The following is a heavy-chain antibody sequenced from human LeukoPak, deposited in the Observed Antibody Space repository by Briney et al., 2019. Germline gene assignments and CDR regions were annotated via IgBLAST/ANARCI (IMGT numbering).Heavy chain of an antibody. CDR1: GLTLSNYG. V-gene: IGHV3-23*01. CDR2: ISDSGGRT. CDR3: AKRGVVIRVILVGFHKEAYYFDS. J-gene: IGHJ4*02. D-gene: IGHD3-22*01. Sequence: GGSLRLSCADSGLTLSNYGMSWVRQALGKGLEWVAGISDSGGRTKYADSVKGRFTISRDNSKNTLYLQMNSQRAEDTAVYFCAKRGVVIRVILVGFHKEAYYFDSWGQGALVTVSS.